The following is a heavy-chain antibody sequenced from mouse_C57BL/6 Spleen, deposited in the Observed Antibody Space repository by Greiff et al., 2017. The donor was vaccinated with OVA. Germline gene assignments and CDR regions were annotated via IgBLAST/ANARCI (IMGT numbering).Heavy chain of an antibody. D-gene: IGHD1-1*01. CDR3: AREGAITTVVATDYAMDY. J-gene: IGHJ4*01. Sequence: EVQRVESGPGLVKPSQSLSLTCSVTGYSITSGYYWNWIRQFPGNKLEWMGYISYDGSNNYNPSLKNRISITRDTSKNQFFLKLNSVTTEDTATYYCAREGAITTVVATDYAMDYWGQGTSVTVSS. V-gene: IGHV3-6*01. CDR2: ISYDGSN. CDR1: GYSITSGYY.